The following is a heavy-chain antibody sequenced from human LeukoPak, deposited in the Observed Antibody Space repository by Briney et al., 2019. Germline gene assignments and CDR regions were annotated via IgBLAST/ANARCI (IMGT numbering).Heavy chain of an antibody. J-gene: IGHJ4*02. CDR1: GFTFSDYY. CDR2: ISGSGGST. V-gene: IGHV3-23*01. D-gene: IGHD3-3*01. CDR3: AKVPRENYDFWSGYYTGLGYFDY. Sequence: GGSLRLSCAASGFTFSDYYMSWIRQAPGKGLEWVSAISGSGGSTYYADSVKGRFTISRDNSKNTLYLQMNSLRAEDTAVYYCAKVPRENYDFWSGYYTGLGYFDYWGQGTLVTVSS.